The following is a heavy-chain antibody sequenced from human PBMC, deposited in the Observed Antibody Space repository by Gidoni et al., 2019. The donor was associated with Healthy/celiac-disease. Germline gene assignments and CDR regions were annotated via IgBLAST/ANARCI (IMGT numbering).Heavy chain of an antibody. CDR3: AKEDLGYCSGGSCQPYYGMDV. CDR2: ISYDGSNK. Sequence: GLEWVAVISYDGSNKYYADSVKGRFTISRDNSKNTLYLQMNSLRAEDTAVYYCAKEDLGYCSGGSCQPYYGMDVWGQGTTVTVSS. J-gene: IGHJ6*02. D-gene: IGHD2-15*01. V-gene: IGHV3-30*18.